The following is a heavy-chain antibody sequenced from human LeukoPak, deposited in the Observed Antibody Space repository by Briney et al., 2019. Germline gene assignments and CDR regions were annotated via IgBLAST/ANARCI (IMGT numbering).Heavy chain of an antibody. CDR1: GFTFSDYY. Sequence: PGGSLRLSCAASGFTFSDYYMSWIRQAPGKGLEWVSYIRSSGSTIYYADSVKGRFTISRDNPKNTLYLQMNSLRAEDTAVYYCARDRSGYYYDSSGYPVLFDYWGQGTLVTVSS. V-gene: IGHV3-11*01. CDR3: ARDRSGYYYDSSGYPVLFDY. CDR2: IRSSGSTI. J-gene: IGHJ4*02. D-gene: IGHD3-22*01.